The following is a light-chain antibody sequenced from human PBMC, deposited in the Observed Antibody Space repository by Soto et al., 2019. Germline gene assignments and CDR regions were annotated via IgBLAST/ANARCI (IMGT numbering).Light chain of an antibody. CDR3: QQYFRPWT. Sequence: DIVMTQSPDSLAXXXXXXATINCKSSQSVLYSSNNKNYLAWYQQKPGQPPKLLIYWASTRESGVPDRFSGSGSGTDFTLTISSLQAEDVAVYYCQQYFRPWTFGQGTKVEIK. J-gene: IGKJ1*01. V-gene: IGKV4-1*01. CDR2: WAS. CDR1: QSVLYSSNNKNY.